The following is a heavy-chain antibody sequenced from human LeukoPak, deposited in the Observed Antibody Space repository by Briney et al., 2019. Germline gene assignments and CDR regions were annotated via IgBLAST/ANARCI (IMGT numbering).Heavy chain of an antibody. V-gene: IGHV3-7*03. CDR3: ANSDFSDPGDY. J-gene: IGHJ4*02. D-gene: IGHD3-9*01. CDR2: IKQDGSEK. CDR1: GFTFSGFW. Sequence: GGSLRLSCAASGFTFSGFWMSWVRQTPGKGLEWVANIKQDGSEKYYVDSVKGRFTISRDNAKNSLSLQMNGLRVEDTAVYYCANSDFSDPGDYWGQGTLVTVSS.